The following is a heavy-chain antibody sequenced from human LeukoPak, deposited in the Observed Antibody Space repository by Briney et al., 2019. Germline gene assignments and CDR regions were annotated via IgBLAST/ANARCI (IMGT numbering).Heavy chain of an antibody. J-gene: IGHJ4*02. Sequence: PSETLSLTCTVSGGSTSSGSYDWSWIRQPAGKGLEWIGRIYISGSTNYNPSLKSRVTISVDRSKNQFSLQLSSVTAADTAVYYCAIYTGSYFDYWGQGTLVTVSS. D-gene: IGHD1-26*01. CDR2: IYISGST. CDR1: GGSTSSGSYD. CDR3: AIYTGSYFDY. V-gene: IGHV4-61*02.